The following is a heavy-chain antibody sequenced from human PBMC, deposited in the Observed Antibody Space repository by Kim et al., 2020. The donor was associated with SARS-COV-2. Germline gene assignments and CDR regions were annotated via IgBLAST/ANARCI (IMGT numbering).Heavy chain of an antibody. J-gene: IGHJ4*02. Sequence: SLKSRVTISVDTSKNQFSLKLSSVTAADTAVYYCARDPVGATMIVGGIDYWGQGTLVTVSS. CDR3: ARDPVGATMIVGGIDY. D-gene: IGHD3-22*01. V-gene: IGHV4-34*13.